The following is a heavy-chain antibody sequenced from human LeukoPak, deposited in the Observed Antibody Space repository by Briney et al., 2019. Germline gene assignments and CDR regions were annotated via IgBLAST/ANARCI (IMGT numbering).Heavy chain of an antibody. CDR1: GYTFTGYY. Sequence: ASVKVSCKASGYTFTGYYMHWVRQAPGQGLEWMGWINPNSGGTNYAQKFQGRVTMTRDTSISTAYMELSRLRSDDTAVYCCARDWDGIAASLIDYWGQGTLVTVSS. D-gene: IGHD6-13*01. J-gene: IGHJ4*02. CDR3: ARDWDGIAASLIDY. CDR2: INPNSGGT. V-gene: IGHV1-2*02.